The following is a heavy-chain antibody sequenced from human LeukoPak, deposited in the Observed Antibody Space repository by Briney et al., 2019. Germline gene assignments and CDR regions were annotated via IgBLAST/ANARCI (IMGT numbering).Heavy chain of an antibody. CDR1: GYRFTDYY. D-gene: IGHD2/OR15-2a*01. J-gene: IGHJ3*02. CDR2: IKPNNGGT. V-gene: IGHV1-2*02. CDR3: AEYGNRGASRRPFAI. Sequence: ASVTETFKPSGYRFTDYYVHWVRPTPEQGLECMGWIKPNNGGTNNTVTFKGRVTMTRDTSISTVYMEASSLRSDETAVYYFAEYGNRGASRRPFAIWG.